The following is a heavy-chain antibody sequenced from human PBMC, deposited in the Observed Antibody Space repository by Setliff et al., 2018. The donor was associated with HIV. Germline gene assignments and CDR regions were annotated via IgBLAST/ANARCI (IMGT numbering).Heavy chain of an antibody. V-gene: IGHV3-74*01. CDR1: GFTFSGYW. Sequence: GGSLRLSCAASGFTFSGYWMHWVRQAPGKGLVWVSRINTDGSGTTYADSVKGRFTISRDNAKNTLYLQMNSLTAADTAVYFCVRGFGVVTPTRHYHYGLDVWGPGTTVTVSS. CDR2: INTDGSGT. J-gene: IGHJ6*02. D-gene: IGHD2-21*02. CDR3: VRGFGVVTPTRHYHYGLDV.